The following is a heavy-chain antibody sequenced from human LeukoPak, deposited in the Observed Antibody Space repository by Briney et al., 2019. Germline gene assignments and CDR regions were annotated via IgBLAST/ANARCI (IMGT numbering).Heavy chain of an antibody. D-gene: IGHD3-10*01. CDR2: VGTFNGDT. CDR3: ARDWYYYDSRSHDTFDI. V-gene: IGHV1-18*01. J-gene: IGHJ3*02. Sequence: ASVKVSCKASGYTFTRYGISCVRRTPGQGLEWMGWVGTFNGDTNYAQKVQGRVTMTTDTSTNTVYMELRSLRSDDTAVYYCARDWYYYDSRSHDTFDIWGQGTMLTVSS. CDR1: GYTFTRYG.